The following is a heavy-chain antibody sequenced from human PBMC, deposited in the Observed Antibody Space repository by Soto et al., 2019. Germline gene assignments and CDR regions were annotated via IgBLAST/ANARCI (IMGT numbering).Heavy chain of an antibody. Sequence: ASVKVSCKASGYTFTSYGISWVRQAPGQGLEWKGRISAYNGKTKNAQKLQGRVTMTTDTSTSTAYMELRSLRSDDTAVYYCARGYSSGWYSPYYFDYWGQGTLVTVSS. CDR1: GYTFTSYG. CDR2: ISAYNGKT. D-gene: IGHD6-19*01. CDR3: ARGYSSGWYSPYYFDY. V-gene: IGHV1-18*01. J-gene: IGHJ4*02.